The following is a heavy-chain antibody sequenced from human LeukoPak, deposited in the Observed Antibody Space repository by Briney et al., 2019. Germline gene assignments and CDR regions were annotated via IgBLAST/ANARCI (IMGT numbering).Heavy chain of an antibody. D-gene: IGHD4-17*01. J-gene: IGHJ4*02. CDR2: INHSGST. Sequence: SETLSLTCAVYGGSFSGYYWSWIRQPPGKGLEWIGEINHSGSTYYNPSLKSRVTISVDTSKNQFSLKLSSVTAADTAVYYCARGHGDYEYDYWGQGTLVTVSS. V-gene: IGHV4-34*09. CDR3: ARGHGDYEYDY. CDR1: GGSFSGYY.